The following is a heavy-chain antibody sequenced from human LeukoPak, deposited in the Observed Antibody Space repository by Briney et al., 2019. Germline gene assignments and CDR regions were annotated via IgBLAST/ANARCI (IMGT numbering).Heavy chain of an antibody. CDR3: TTNLGAILVGGTPSDAFDI. Sequence: GGSLRLSCAASGFTFSSYSMNWVRQAPGKGLEWVSSISSSSSYIYYADSVKGRFTISRDNAKNSLYLQMNSLRTEDTAVYYCTTNLGAILVGGTPSDAFDIWGQGTMVTVSS. CDR1: GFTFSSYS. J-gene: IGHJ3*02. CDR2: ISSSSSYI. D-gene: IGHD2-21*01. V-gene: IGHV3-21*03.